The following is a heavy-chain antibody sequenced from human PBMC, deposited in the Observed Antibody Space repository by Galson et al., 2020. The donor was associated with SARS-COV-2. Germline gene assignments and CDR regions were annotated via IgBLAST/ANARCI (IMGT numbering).Heavy chain of an antibody. Sequence: GGSLRLSCAASGFTFDDYAMHWVRQAPGKGLEWVSGISWNSGSIGYADSVKGRFTISRDNAKNSLYLQMNSLRAEDTALYYCAKDMSEAAAAGTMVDYWGQGTLVTVSS. CDR2: ISWNSGSI. V-gene: IGHV3-9*01. D-gene: IGHD6-13*01. J-gene: IGHJ4*02. CDR1: GFTFDDYA. CDR3: AKDMSEAAAAGTMVDY.